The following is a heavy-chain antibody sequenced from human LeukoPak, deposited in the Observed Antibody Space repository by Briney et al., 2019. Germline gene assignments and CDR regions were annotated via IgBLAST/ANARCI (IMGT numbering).Heavy chain of an antibody. V-gene: IGHV1-69*06. CDR3: AMGDYVWGSYRRHFDY. D-gene: IGHD3-16*02. Sequence: ASVKVSCKASGGTFSSYAISWVRQAPGQGLEWMGGITPIFGTANYAQKFQGRVTITADKSTSTAYMELSSLRSEGTAVYYCAMGDYVWGSYRRHFDYWGQGTLVTVSS. CDR2: ITPIFGTA. J-gene: IGHJ4*02. CDR1: GGTFSSYA.